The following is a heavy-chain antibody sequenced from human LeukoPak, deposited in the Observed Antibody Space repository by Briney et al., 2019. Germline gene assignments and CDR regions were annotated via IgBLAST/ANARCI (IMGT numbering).Heavy chain of an antibody. D-gene: IGHD3-22*01. CDR1: GFTFSSYA. CDR2: ISYDGSNK. V-gene: IGHV3-30*04. Sequence: GGSLRLSCAASGFTFSSYAMHWVRQAPGKGLEWVAVISYDGSNKYYADSVKGRFTISRGNSKNTLYLQMNSLRAEDTAVYYCARGHYYDSNDNKYYYYYGMDVWGQGTAVTVSS. J-gene: IGHJ6*02. CDR3: ARGHYYDSNDNKYYYYYGMDV.